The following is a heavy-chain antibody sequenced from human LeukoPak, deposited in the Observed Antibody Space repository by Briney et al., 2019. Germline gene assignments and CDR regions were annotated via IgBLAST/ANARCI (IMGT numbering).Heavy chain of an antibody. Sequence: KPSETLSLTCTVSGGSISSYYWSWIRQPPGKGLEWIGYIYYSGSTNYNPSLKSRVTISVDTSKNQFSLKLSSVTAADTAVYYCARVSQLWLNGMDVWGQGTTVTVSS. J-gene: IGHJ6*02. CDR1: GGSISSYY. V-gene: IGHV4-59*08. CDR2: IYYSGST. CDR3: ARVSQLWLNGMDV. D-gene: IGHD5-18*01.